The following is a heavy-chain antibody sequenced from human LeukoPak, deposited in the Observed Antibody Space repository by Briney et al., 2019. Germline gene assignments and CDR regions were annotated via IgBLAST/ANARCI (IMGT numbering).Heavy chain of an antibody. Sequence: GASVKVSCKASGYTFIDCHMHWVRQPPAQGLEWMGGLHPHSCGTKYPQKLQGRVTMTRGTSISTAYMELSRLRSDDTAIYCCAREYCESSGRKHGFDAWGQGTKVTVSS. CDR3: AREYCESSGRKHGFDA. V-gene: IGHV1-2*02. CDR2: LHPHSCGT. D-gene: IGHD3-22*01. J-gene: IGHJ3*01. CDR1: GYTFIDCH.